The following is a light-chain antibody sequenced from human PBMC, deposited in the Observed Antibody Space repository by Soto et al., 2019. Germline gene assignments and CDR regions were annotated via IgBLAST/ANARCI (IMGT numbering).Light chain of an antibody. J-gene: IGKJ3*01. CDR2: GVS. V-gene: IGKV3-20*01. CDR1: QSVNTKY. CDR3: QQFGTSPLVT. Sequence: EIVLTQSPGTLSLSPGERATRSCRASQSVNTKYLAWYQQKPGQAPRLLISGVSSRATGIPDRFSGSGSGTDFILTISRVEPEDFAVYYCQQFGTSPLVTFGPGTKADIK.